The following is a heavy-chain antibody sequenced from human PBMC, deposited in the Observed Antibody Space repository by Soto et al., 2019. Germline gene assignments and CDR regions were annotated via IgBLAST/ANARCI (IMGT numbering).Heavy chain of an antibody. J-gene: IGHJ4*02. CDR2: ISSSSGTI. Sequence: GGSLRLSCAASGFTFSSHSMNWVRQAPGKGLEWVSYISSSSGTIYYADSVKGRFTISRDNAKKSLYLQMNSLRDEDTAVYYCARDDSSGYYFVHLDYWGQGTLVTVSS. CDR3: ARDDSSGYYFVHLDY. D-gene: IGHD3-22*01. CDR1: GFTFSSHS. V-gene: IGHV3-48*02.